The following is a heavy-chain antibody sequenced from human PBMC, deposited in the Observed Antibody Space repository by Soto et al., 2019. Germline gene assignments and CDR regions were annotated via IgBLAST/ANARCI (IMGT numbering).Heavy chain of an antibody. CDR3: ARTEDGYNTNFEY. CDR2: IFYTGKT. Sequence: PADTLSLTCSVSGGSISSGDYYWNWIRQSPGKGLEWIGSIFYTGKTHYNPSLKSRLTISVDASKNEFSLRLSSVTAADTALYYCARTEDGYNTNFEYWGQGALVTVSS. CDR1: GGSISSGDYY. D-gene: IGHD5-18*01. J-gene: IGHJ4*02. V-gene: IGHV4-30-4*02.